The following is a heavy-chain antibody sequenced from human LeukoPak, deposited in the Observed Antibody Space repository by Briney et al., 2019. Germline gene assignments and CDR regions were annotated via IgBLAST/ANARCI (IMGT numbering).Heavy chain of an antibody. V-gene: IGHV4-59*01. CDR1: GGSISSYY. CDR2: IYYTGNN. Sequence: SETLSLTCTVSGGSISSYYWSWIRQPPGKGLEWIGYIYYTGNNNYNPSLKSRITISVDTSKHQFSLKLSSVTAADTAFYYCARSASSSSRSAFDIWGQGTMVTVSS. D-gene: IGHD6-6*01. J-gene: IGHJ3*02. CDR3: ARSASSSSRSAFDI.